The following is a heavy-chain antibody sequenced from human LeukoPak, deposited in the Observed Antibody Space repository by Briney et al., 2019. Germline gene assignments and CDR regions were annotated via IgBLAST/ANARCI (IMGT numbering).Heavy chain of an antibody. CDR3: AKGPYYDILTGPGDY. D-gene: IGHD3-9*01. Sequence: GGSLRLSCAASGFTFSSYAMSWVRQAPGKGLEWVSAISGSGGSTYYADSVKGRFTISRDNSKNTLYLQMNSLRAEDTAVYYCAKGPYYDILTGPGDYWGQGTLVTVSS. CDR1: GFTFSSYA. J-gene: IGHJ4*02. V-gene: IGHV3-23*01. CDR2: ISGSGGST.